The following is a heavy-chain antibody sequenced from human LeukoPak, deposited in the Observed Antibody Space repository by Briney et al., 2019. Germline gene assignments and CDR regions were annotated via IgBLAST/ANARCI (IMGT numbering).Heavy chain of an antibody. D-gene: IGHD2-21*01. CDR3: AKDVVPFDY. Sequence: GGSLRLSCAASGFTFSSYSMNWVRQAPGKGLEWVSSISSSSSYIYYADSVKGRSTISRDNAKNSLYLQMNSLRAEDTAVYYCAKDVVPFDYWGQGTLVTVSS. V-gene: IGHV3-21*04. CDR2: ISSSSSYI. J-gene: IGHJ4*02. CDR1: GFTFSSYS.